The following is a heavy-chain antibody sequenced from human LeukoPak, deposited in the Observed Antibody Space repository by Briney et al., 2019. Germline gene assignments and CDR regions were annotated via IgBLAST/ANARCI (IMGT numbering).Heavy chain of an antibody. CDR3: ASYSSLDY. J-gene: IGHJ4*02. V-gene: IGHV3-23*01. CDR2: ISGSGGTT. Sequence: GGSLRLSCAASGFTFSSYGMSWVRQAPGKGLEWVSAISGSGGTTYHADSVKGRFTISRDNSKNTLHLQMNSLRAEDTAVYYCASYSSLDYWGQGILVTVSS. CDR1: GFTFSSYG. D-gene: IGHD6-19*01.